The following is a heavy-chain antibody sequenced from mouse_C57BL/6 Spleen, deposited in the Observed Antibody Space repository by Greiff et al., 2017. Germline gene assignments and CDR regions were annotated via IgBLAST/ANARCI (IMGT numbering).Heavy chain of an antibody. J-gene: IGHJ3*01. CDR2: IYPRDGST. CDR3: ARYYDYDGDWFAY. Sequence: LVESGPELVKPGASVKLSCKASGYTFTSYDINWVKQRPGQGLEWIGWIYPRDGSTKYNEKFKGKATLTVDTSSSTAYMELHSLTSEDSAVYFCARYYDYDGDWFAYWGQGTLVTVSA. D-gene: IGHD2-4*01. V-gene: IGHV1-85*01. CDR1: GYTFTSYD.